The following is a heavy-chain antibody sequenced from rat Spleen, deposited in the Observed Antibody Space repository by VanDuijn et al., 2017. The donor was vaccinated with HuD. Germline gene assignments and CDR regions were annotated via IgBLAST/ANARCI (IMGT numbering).Heavy chain of an antibody. J-gene: IGHJ2*01. Sequence: EVQLVESGGGLVQPGRSMKLSCAASGFTFSDYYMAWVRQAPQKGLEWVASISYEGSSTYYPDSVKGRFTISRDNAKSTLYLQMDSLRSEDTATYYCATTYFGYGYFDYWGQGVMVTVSS. V-gene: IGHV5-22*01. CDR1: GFTFSDYY. CDR3: ATTYFGYGYFDY. CDR2: ISYEGSST. D-gene: IGHD1-7*01.